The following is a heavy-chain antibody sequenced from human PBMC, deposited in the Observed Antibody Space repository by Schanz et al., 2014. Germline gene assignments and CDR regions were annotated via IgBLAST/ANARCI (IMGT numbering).Heavy chain of an antibody. CDR3: AATTILAD. CDR2: VSHDGFTK. J-gene: IGHJ4*02. CDR1: GFTFSSYA. Sequence: VRLVESGGGLVQPGGSLRLSCAASGFTFSSYAMTWVRQAPGKGLEWVSIVSHDGFTKHYADSVRGRFTISRDNAKNSLYLQMNSLRPEDTAVYYCAATTILADWGQGTLVAVSS. V-gene: IGHV3-30*04. D-gene: IGHD3-3*01.